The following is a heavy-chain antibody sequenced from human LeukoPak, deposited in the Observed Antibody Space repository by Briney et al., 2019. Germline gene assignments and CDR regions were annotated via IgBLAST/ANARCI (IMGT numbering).Heavy chain of an antibody. CDR3: AKQVATRGELDY. V-gene: IGHV3-30*18. Sequence: GGSLRLSCAASGFTFSSYGMHWVRQAPGKGLEWVAVISYDGSNKYYADSVKGRFTISRDNSKNTLYLQMNSLRAEDTAVYYCAKQVATRGELDYWGQGTLVTVSS. D-gene: IGHD5-12*01. CDR2: ISYDGSNK. J-gene: IGHJ4*02. CDR1: GFTFSSYG.